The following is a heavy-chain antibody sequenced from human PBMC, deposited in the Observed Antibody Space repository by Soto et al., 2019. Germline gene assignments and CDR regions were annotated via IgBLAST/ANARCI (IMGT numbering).Heavy chain of an antibody. J-gene: IGHJ4*02. V-gene: IGHV3-30*18. D-gene: IGHD1-26*01. CDR1: GFTFSSYG. CDR2: ISYDGSNK. Sequence: QVQLVESGGGVVQPGRSLRLSCAASGFTFSSYGVHLVRQAPGKGLEWVAVISYDGSNKYYADSVKRRFTISRDNSKNTLYLQMNSLRAEDTAVYYCAKESYPYYFDYWGQGTLVTVSS. CDR3: AKESYPYYFDY.